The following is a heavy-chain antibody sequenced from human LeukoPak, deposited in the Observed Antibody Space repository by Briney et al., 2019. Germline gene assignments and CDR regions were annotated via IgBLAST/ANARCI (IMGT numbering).Heavy chain of an antibody. CDR1: GGSFSGYY. CDR2: INHSGST. Sequence: PSETLSLTCAVYGGSFSGYYWSWIRQPPGKGLEWIGEINHSGSTNYNPSLESRVTISVDTSKNQFSLKLSSVTAADTAVYYCARLGGYTYGHDYWGQGTLVTVSS. V-gene: IGHV4-34*01. CDR3: ARLGGYTYGHDY. D-gene: IGHD5-18*01. J-gene: IGHJ4*02.